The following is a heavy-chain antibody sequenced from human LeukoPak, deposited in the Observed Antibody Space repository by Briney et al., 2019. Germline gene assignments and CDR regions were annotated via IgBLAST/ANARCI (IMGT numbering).Heavy chain of an antibody. CDR3: ARGGSSGWYWGGAHDY. J-gene: IGHJ4*02. Sequence: PGGSLRLSCSASGFTFNTYWMSWVRQAPGKGLQWVANVRPDGREQRYVDSVKGRFTISRDNAKNLVYLQMNSLRTDDTGVYYCARGGSSGWYWGGAHDYWGQGTLVTVSS. V-gene: IGHV3-7*01. CDR2: VRPDGREQ. CDR1: GFTFNTYW. D-gene: IGHD6-19*01.